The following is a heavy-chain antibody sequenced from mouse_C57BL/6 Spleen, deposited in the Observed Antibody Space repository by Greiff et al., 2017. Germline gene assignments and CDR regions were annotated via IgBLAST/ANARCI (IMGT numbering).Heavy chain of an antibody. CDR2: IHPNSGST. CDR1: GYTFTSYW. Sequence: VQLQQPGAELVKPGASVKLSCKASGYTFTSYWMHWVKQRPGQGLEWIGMIHPNSGSTNYNEKFKSKATLTVDKSSRTAYMQLSSLTSEDSAVYYCASNYLYYFDYWGQGTTLTVSS. V-gene: IGHV1-64*01. D-gene: IGHD2-1*01. J-gene: IGHJ2*01. CDR3: ASNYLYYFDY.